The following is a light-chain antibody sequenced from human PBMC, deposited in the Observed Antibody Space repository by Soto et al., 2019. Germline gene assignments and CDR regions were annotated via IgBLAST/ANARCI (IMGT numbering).Light chain of an antibody. CDR2: GAS. V-gene: IGKV3-20*01. Sequence: DIVLTQSPGTLSLSPGERATLSFRASQSVSSNLAWYQQKPGQAPRLLIYGASSRATGIPDRFSGSGSGTDFTRTISRLEPEDFAVYYCQQYGSSPITFGQGTRLAIK. CDR3: QQYGSSPIT. J-gene: IGKJ5*01. CDR1: QSVSSN.